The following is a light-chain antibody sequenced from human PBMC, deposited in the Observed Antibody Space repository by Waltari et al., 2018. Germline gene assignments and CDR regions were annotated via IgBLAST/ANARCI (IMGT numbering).Light chain of an antibody. CDR2: WAS. V-gene: IGKV4-1*01. CDR3: QQYYSTPDT. J-gene: IGKJ1*01. CDR1: QSVLYSSNNKNY. Sequence: DIVMTQSPDSLAVSLGARATINCKSSQSVLYSSNNKNYLAWYQQKPGQPPKLLIYWASTRESGVPDRFSGSGSGTDFTLTISSLQAEDVAVYYCQQYYSTPDTFGQGTKVEIK.